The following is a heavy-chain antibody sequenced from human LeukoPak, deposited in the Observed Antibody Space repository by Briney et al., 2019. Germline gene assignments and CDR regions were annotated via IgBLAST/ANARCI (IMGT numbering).Heavy chain of an antibody. J-gene: IGHJ4*02. V-gene: IGHV3-23*01. CDR1: GFTFSSYG. D-gene: IGHD3-16*01. Sequence: GGTLRLSCAASGFTFSSYGMSWVRQAPGKGLEWVSGLSDTGSSTYYADSVRGRFTIYRDNSKSTLYLQMNSLRAEDTAIYYCAKTLWGLTLLSSDHWGQGTLVTVSS. CDR3: AKTLWGLTLLSSDH. CDR2: LSDTGSST.